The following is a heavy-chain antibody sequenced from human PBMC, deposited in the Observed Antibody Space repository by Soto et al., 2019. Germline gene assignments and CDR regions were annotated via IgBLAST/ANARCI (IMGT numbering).Heavy chain of an antibody. CDR3: AREDGGGYLDL. Sequence: QVQLVQSGAEVKKPGSSVKVSCKASGGTFSSYTISWVRQAPGQGLEWMGRIIPILGIANYAQKFQGRVTITADKSTSTAYMELSSLRSEDTAVYYCAREDGGGYLDLWGRGTLVTVSS. CDR2: IIPILGIA. D-gene: IGHD4-17*01. CDR1: GGTFSSYT. V-gene: IGHV1-69*08. J-gene: IGHJ2*01.